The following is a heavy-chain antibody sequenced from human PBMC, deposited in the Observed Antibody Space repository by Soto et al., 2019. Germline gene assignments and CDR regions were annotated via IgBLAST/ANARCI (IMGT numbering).Heavy chain of an antibody. CDR2: IYYSGST. J-gene: IGHJ4*02. CDR3: AREFSRGHLDY. D-gene: IGHD3-10*01. Sequence: PSETLSLTCTVSGGSISSGGYYWTWIRQHPGKGLEWIGYIYYSGSTYYNPSLRSRVAISVDTSKNQFSLKLSSVTAADTAVYYCAREFSRGHLDYWGLGTLVTVSS. CDR1: GGSISSGGYY. V-gene: IGHV4-31*03.